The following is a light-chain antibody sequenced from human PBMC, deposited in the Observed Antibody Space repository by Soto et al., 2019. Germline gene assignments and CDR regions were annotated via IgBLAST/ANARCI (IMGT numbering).Light chain of an antibody. Sequence: DIQMTQSPSTLSASVGDRVTITCRASQSISSWLAWYQQKPGKAPKLLIYDASSLESGVPSRFSCSGSGTEFTLTISSLQPDDFSTYYCQHYNSYSEAFXQGTKAGIK. CDR2: DAS. J-gene: IGKJ1*01. CDR1: QSISSW. CDR3: QHYNSYSEA. V-gene: IGKV1-5*01.